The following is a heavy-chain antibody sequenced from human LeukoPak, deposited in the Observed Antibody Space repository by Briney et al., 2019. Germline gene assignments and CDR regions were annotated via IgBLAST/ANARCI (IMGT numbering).Heavy chain of an antibody. CDR1: GFSFSSSW. CDR2: IKQDGSEK. V-gene: IGHV3-7*01. D-gene: IGHD6-19*01. Sequence: GGSLRLSCAASGFSFSSSWMSWVRQAPGKGLEWVANIKQDGSEKCYVDSVKGRFTISRDNAKNSLYLQMNSLRAEDTAVYYCAREPSEPTGIAVAGGPDYYYYYMDVWGKGTTVTVSS. CDR3: AREPSEPTGIAVAGGPDYYYYYMDV. J-gene: IGHJ6*03.